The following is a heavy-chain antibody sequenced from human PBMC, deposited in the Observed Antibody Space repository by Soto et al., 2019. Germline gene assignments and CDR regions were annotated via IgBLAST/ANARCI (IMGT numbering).Heavy chain of an antibody. J-gene: IGHJ6*02. CDR2: IIPILGIA. CDR1: GGTFSSYT. Sequence: QVQLVQSGAEVKKPGSSVKVSCKASGGTFSSYTISWVRQAPGQGLEWMGRIIPILGIANYAQKFQGRVTITADKSTSTAYMELSSLRSEDTAVYYCARDRRDYGDYTYYYYYGMDVRGQGTTVTVSS. V-gene: IGHV1-69*08. D-gene: IGHD4-17*01. CDR3: ARDRRDYGDYTYYYYYGMDV.